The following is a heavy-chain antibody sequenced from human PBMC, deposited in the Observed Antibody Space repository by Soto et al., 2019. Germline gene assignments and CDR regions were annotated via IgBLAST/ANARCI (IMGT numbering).Heavy chain of an antibody. J-gene: IGHJ5*02. Sequence: XTLSLPCVVSSXSVSSGFFWAWIRQPPGKWLEWVCSIYHTGDTHYNPSLRSQVSMSVYTSNNHFYMRMTYLTAADTAVYFCARDTNSLDLWGQGILGTVSS. CDR2: IYHTGDT. D-gene: IGHD2-8*01. V-gene: IGHV4-38-2*02. CDR1: SXSVSSGFF. CDR3: ARDTNSLDL.